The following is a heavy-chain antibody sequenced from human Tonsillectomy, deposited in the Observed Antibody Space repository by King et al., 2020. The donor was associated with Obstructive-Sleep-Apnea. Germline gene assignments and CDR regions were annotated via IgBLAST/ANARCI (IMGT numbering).Heavy chain of an antibody. CDR1: GFTFGDYA. D-gene: IGHD2-2*01. Sequence: QLVQSGGGLVQPGRSLRLSCTASGFTFGDYAMSWFRQAPGKGLEWGGFIRSKAYGGSTEYSAFVQGRFTITREDSTRIAYLQMNSLKTKDTAAYYFTRDYPSSFGIVVLNWFDPWGQGTLVTVSS. CDR3: TRDYPSSFGIVVLNWFDP. V-gene: IGHV3-49*03. CDR2: IRSKAYGGST. J-gene: IGHJ5*02.